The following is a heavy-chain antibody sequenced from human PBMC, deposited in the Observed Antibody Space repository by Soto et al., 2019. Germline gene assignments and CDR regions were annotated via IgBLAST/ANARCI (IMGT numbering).Heavy chain of an antibody. Sequence: ASVKVSCKASGYSFTSLDINWVRQTAGQGLEWMGWMQPSTGRTGYAQKFQGRVTMTRDTSINTAYMELTTLTSDDTAFYYCARGVSAGVDYWGRGTLVTVSS. V-gene: IGHV1-8*01. CDR2: MQPSTGRT. CDR3: ARGVSAGVDY. D-gene: IGHD1-26*01. J-gene: IGHJ4*02. CDR1: GYSFTSLD.